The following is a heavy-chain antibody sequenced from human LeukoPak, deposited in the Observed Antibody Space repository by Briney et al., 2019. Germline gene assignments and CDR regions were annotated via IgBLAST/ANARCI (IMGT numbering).Heavy chain of an antibody. CDR1: GFTVSSNY. Sequence: GGSLRLSCAASGFTVSSNYMSWVRQAPGKGLEWVSAISGSGGSTYYAGSVKGRFTISRDNSKNTLYLQMNSLRAEDTAVYYCAKDLLTFGGVNWGQGTLVTVSS. J-gene: IGHJ4*02. V-gene: IGHV3-23*01. CDR3: AKDLLTFGGVN. CDR2: ISGSGGST. D-gene: IGHD3-16*01.